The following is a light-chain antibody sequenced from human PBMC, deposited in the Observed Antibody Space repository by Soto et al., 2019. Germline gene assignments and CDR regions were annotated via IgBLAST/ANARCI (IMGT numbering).Light chain of an antibody. CDR1: SSDVGGYNY. CDR2: GVS. V-gene: IGLV2-14*01. J-gene: IGLJ1*01. Sequence: QSVLTQPASVSGSPGQSITISCTGTSSDVGGYNYVSWYQQHPGKAPKLMIYGVSNRPSGVSNRLSGSKSGKTASLTISGFHAEDEADYYCSSYTSSSTLYVFGTGTKVTVL. CDR3: SSYTSSSTLYV.